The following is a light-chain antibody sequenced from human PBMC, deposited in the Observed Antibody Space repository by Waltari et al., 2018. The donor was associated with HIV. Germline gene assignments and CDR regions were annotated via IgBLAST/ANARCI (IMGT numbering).Light chain of an antibody. CDR2: RSY. Sequence: QSVLSQPPSASGTPGQRVTISCSGSSPITGRNFIYWYQHVPGAAPKLLILRSYQRPSGVPARFSVSNTCSSASLAISDLRPDDEATYYCATWDDNWRVEVGGGTRLTVL. CDR3: ATWDDNWRVE. CDR1: SPITGRNF. J-gene: IGLJ2*01. V-gene: IGLV1-47*01.